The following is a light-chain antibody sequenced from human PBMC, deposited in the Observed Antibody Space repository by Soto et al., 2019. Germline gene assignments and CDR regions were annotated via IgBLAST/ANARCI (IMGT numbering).Light chain of an antibody. CDR3: QHSYTTPIT. CDR2: AAS. J-gene: IGKJ5*01. V-gene: IGKV1-39*01. Sequence: DIQMTQSPSSLSASVGDRVTITCRASQNIANYLNWYQQKPGKAPNLLIYAASSLQCVVPSRFSGSGSGTDFTLTISSLQPEDFATYYCQHSYTTPITFGQGTRLEIK. CDR1: QNIANY.